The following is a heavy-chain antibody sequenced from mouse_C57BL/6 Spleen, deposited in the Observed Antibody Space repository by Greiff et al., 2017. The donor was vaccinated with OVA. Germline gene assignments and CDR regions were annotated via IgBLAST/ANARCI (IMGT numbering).Heavy chain of an antibody. D-gene: IGHD2-2*01. V-gene: IGHV14-4*01. CDR3: TTDGNDVWFAY. Sequence: EVKLQQSGAELVRPGASVKLSCTASGFNIKDDYMHWVKQRPEQGLEWIGWIDPENGDTEYASKFKGKATITADTSSNTAYLQLSSLTSEDTAVDYCTTDGNDVWFAYWGQGTLVTVSA. J-gene: IGHJ3*01. CDR2: IDPENGDT. CDR1: GFNIKDDY.